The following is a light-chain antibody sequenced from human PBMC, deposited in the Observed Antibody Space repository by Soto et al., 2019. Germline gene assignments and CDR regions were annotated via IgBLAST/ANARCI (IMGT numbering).Light chain of an antibody. CDR1: HYVSSW. CDR3: QQDDNYPRT. CDR2: KAS. J-gene: IGKJ1*01. V-gene: IGKV1-5*03. Sequence: DIQVTQSPTTLSASVGDSVTITCRTSHYVSSWLAWYQHKLGKAPKLLIYKASTLESGAPARFSGSGTGTEFALTINSLQADDFATYYCQQDDNYPRTFGQGTKV.